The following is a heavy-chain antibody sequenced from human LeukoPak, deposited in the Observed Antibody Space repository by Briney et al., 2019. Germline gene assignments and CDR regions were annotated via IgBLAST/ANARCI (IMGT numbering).Heavy chain of an antibody. CDR3: ARDRGWEVFDY. CDR1: GGSVSSGSYY. CDR2: IYYSGSA. V-gene: IGHV4-61*01. J-gene: IGHJ4*02. Sequence: SETLSLTCTVSGGSVSSGSYYWSWIRQPPGKGLEWIGYIYYSGSAKYNPSLKSRVTISVDTSKNQFSLKLTSVTAADTAVYYCARDRGWEVFDYWGQGILVTVSS. D-gene: IGHD1-26*01.